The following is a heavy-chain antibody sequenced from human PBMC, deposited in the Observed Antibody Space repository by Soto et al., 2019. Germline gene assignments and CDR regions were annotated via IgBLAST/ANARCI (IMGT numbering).Heavy chain of an antibody. D-gene: IGHD5-12*01. CDR1: GFTLRSYN. J-gene: IGHJ4*01. V-gene: IGHV3-48*02. CDR2: ISSSSSTI. CDR3: ARGGTIAVTTIGDY. Sequence: DVQLVESGGGLVQPGGSLRLSCAASGFTLRSYNMNWVRQAPGKGLDWLSYISSSSSTIYYADSVKGRFTISRDNAKNSLYLQMNSLRDDDTAMYYCARGGTIAVTTIGDYWGQGTLVTVSS.